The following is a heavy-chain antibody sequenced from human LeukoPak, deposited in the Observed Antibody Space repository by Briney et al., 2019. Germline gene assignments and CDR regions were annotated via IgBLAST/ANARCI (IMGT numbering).Heavy chain of an antibody. CDR2: IKPDGSEKQDGSEK. D-gene: IGHD3-10*01. CDR1: GVTFSQYW. Sequence: PGGSLRLSCAASGVTFSQYWMSWVRQAPGKGLEWVANIKPDGSEKQDGSEKNYVDSVKGRFTISRDNAKNSLYLQMNSLRAEDTAVYYCARSGRGVDSFYFYMDVWGKGTTVTVSS. V-gene: IGHV3-7*01. J-gene: IGHJ6*03. CDR3: ARSGRGVDSFYFYMDV.